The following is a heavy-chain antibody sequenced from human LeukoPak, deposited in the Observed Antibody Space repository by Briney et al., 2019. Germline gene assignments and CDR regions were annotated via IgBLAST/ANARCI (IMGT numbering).Heavy chain of an antibody. D-gene: IGHD6-19*01. Sequence: ASVKVSCKASGYTFTTYDISWVRQAPGQGLEWMGWISAYNGNTNYAQKFQGRVTMTEDTSTDTAYMELSSLRSEDTAVYYCATDLDPGIAVAGSLDYWGQGTLVTVSS. V-gene: IGHV1-18*01. CDR1: GYTFTTYD. CDR3: ATDLDPGIAVAGSLDY. CDR2: ISAYNGNT. J-gene: IGHJ4*02.